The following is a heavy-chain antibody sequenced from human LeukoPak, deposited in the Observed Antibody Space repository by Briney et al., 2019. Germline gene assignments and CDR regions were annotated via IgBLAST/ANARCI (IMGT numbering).Heavy chain of an antibody. CDR2: IIPIFGTA. V-gene: IGHV1-69*13. D-gene: IGHD6-19*01. Sequence: SVKVSCKASGGTFSSYAISWVRQAPGQGLEWMGGIIPIFGTANYAQKFQGRVTITADESTSTAYMELSSLRSEDTAVYYCARQWLERGDYYYYYMDVWGKGTTVTVSS. CDR3: ARQWLERGDYYYYYMDV. J-gene: IGHJ6*03. CDR1: GGTFSSYA.